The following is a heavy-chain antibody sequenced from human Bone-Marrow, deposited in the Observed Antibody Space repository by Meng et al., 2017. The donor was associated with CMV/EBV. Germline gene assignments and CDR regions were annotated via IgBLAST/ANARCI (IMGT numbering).Heavy chain of an antibody. CDR2: IIPIFGTA. J-gene: IGHJ6*02. Sequence: SVKVSCKASGCTFSSYAISWVRQAPGQGLEWMGGIIPIFGTANYAQKFQGRVTITTDESTSTAYMELSSLRSEDTAVYYCARGETMAAAGTYYYYGMDVWGQGTTVTVSS. CDR3: ARGETMAAAGTYYYYGMDV. D-gene: IGHD6-13*01. V-gene: IGHV1-69*05. CDR1: GCTFSSYA.